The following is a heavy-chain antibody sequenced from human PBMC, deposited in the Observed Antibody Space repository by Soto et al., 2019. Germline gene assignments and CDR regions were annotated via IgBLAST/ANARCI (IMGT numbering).Heavy chain of an antibody. D-gene: IGHD3-16*02. Sequence: SETLSLTCSVSGGSISGGYYWSWIRQYPGKGLEWIGYIYYTGRTYYNPSLKGRIAISVDTSKNQFSLKLSSVTAADTAMYYCARPMRLGELSLGYWGQGILVTVSS. CDR3: ARPMRLGELSLGY. CDR1: GGSISGGYY. J-gene: IGHJ4*02. CDR2: IYYTGRT. V-gene: IGHV4-31*03.